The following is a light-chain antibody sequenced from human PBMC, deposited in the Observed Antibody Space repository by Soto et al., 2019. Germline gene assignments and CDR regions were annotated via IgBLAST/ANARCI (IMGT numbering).Light chain of an antibody. V-gene: IGKV4-1*01. J-gene: IGKJ1*01. CDR1: QSVLYSSNNKNY. Sequence: EIVMTQSPDSLAVSLGERATINCKSSQSVLYSSNNKNYLAWYQQKPGQPPKLLIYWASTRESGVPDRFSGSGSGTDFTLTNSSLQAEDVAVYYCQQYYSTPQTFGQGTKVEIK. CDR3: QQYYSTPQT. CDR2: WAS.